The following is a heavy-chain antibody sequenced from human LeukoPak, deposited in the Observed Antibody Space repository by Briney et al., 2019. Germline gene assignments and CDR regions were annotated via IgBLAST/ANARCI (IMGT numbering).Heavy chain of an antibody. J-gene: IGHJ4*02. CDR2: ISGSGDNT. Sequence: GGSLRLSCEGSAFIFSGHWMNWVRQTPGKGLEWVSGISGSGDNTYYADSVKGRFTISRDNSKNTLYVQVNSLGTEDTAAYYCAKGSYYDSSGSFYFDYWGQGTLVTVSS. D-gene: IGHD3-22*01. CDR1: AFIFSGHW. CDR3: AKGSYYDSSGSFYFDY. V-gene: IGHV3-23*01.